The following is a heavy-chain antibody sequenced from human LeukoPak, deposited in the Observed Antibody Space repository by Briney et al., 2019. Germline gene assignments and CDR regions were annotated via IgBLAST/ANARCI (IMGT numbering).Heavy chain of an antibody. V-gene: IGHV3-30*18. CDR2: ISYDGSNK. J-gene: IGHJ3*02. D-gene: IGHD3-10*01. CDR3: AKDLSDYYGGGDI. Sequence: GGSLRLSCAASGFTFSSYGMHWVRQAPGKGLEWVAVISYDGSNKYYADSVKGRFTISRDNSKNTLYLQMNSLRAEDTAVYYCAKDLSDYYGGGDIWSQGTMVTVSS. CDR1: GFTFSSYG.